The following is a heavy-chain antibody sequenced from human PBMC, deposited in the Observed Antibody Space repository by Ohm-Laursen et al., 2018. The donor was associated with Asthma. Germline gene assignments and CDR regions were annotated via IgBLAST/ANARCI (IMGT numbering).Heavy chain of an antibody. V-gene: IGHV5-51*01. Sequence: GESLRISCKGSGYRFTSNWIGWVRQMPGKGLEWMGLIYPGDSDTRYSPSFQGQVTISADKSISTAYLQWSSLKASDTAMYYCARRVLYCGGGPCKGYFDYWGQGTLVTVSS. D-gene: IGHD2-21*01. CDR3: ARRVLYCGGGPCKGYFDY. CDR2: IYPGDSDT. CDR1: GYRFTSNW. J-gene: IGHJ4*02.